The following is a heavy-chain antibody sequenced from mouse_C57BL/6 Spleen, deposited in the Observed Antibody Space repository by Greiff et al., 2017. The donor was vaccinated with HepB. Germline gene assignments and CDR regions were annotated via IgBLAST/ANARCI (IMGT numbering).Heavy chain of an antibody. CDR3: ARALYYAMDY. J-gene: IGHJ4*01. CDR1: GYAFSSSW. Sequence: VQLQQSGPELVKPGASVKISCKASGYAFSSSWMNWVKQRPGKGLEWIGRIYPGDGDTNYNGKFKGKATLTADTSSSTAYMQLSSLTSEDSAVYFWARALYYAMDYWGQGTSVTVSA. V-gene: IGHV1-82*01. CDR2: IYPGDGDT.